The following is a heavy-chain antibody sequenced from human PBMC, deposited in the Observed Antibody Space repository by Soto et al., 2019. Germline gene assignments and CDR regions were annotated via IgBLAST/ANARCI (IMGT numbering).Heavy chain of an antibody. CDR2: INQDGTED. J-gene: IGHJ4*02. Sequence: GGSLRLSCAASGFTLGFYWMNWFRQAPGKGLEWVANINQDGTEDNLLDSVKGRFTISRDNAKNSLFLQMNSLRVDDTAVYYCARTGDGHHDFLDYWGQGALVTDSS. V-gene: IGHV3-7*01. CDR3: ARTGDGHHDFLDY. D-gene: IGHD1-1*01. CDR1: GFTLGFYW.